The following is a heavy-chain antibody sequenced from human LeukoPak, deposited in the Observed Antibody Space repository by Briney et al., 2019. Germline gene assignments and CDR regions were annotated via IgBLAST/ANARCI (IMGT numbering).Heavy chain of an antibody. CDR1: GYTFTGYY. J-gene: IGHJ4*02. CDR3: ARGRVVVTASTNLHY. CDR2: INPNSGGT. V-gene: IGHV1-2*02. Sequence: ASVKVSCKASGYTFTGYYMHWVRQAPGQGLEWMGWINPNSGGTNYAQKFQGRVTMTRDTSISTAYMELSRLRSDDTAVYYCARGRVVVTASTNLHYWGQGTLVTVSS. D-gene: IGHD2-21*02.